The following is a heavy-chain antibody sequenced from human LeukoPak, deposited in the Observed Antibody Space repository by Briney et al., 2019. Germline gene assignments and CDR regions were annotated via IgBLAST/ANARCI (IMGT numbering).Heavy chain of an antibody. Sequence: SESLSLTCTVSGGSISSGSYYWGWFRQPPEKGLEWIGSICSSGTTYYNSSLKSRVTISVDTSKNQFSLKLSSVTTADTAVYYCARPSLSTFDIWGQGTMVTISS. CDR1: GGSISSGSYY. V-gene: IGHV4-39*01. CDR3: ARPSLSTFDI. CDR2: ICSSGTT. J-gene: IGHJ3*02.